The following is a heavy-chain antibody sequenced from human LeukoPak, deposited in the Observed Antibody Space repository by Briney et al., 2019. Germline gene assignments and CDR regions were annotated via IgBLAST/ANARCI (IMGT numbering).Heavy chain of an antibody. D-gene: IGHD1-26*01. CDR3: AREATTLDYFDY. CDR2: IYYSGST. J-gene: IGHJ4*02. V-gene: IGHV4-31*03. CDR1: GGSISSGGYY. Sequence: PSQTLSLTCTLSGGSISSGGYYWSWIRQHPGKGLEWIGYIYYSGSTYYNPSLKSRVTISVDTSKNQFSLKLSSVTAADTAVYYCAREATTLDYFDYWGQGTLVTVSS.